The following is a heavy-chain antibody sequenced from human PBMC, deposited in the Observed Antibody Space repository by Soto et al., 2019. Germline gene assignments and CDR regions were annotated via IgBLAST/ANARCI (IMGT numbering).Heavy chain of an antibody. Sequence: SETLSLTCAVSGGSISSGGYSWSWIRQPPGKGLEWIGYMYHSGSTYYNPSLKSRVTISIDRSKNQFSLKLSSVTAADTAVYYCARDYYDSSGRPTIDYWGQGTLVTVSS. CDR1: GGSISSGGYS. D-gene: IGHD3-22*01. CDR2: MYHSGST. J-gene: IGHJ4*02. CDR3: ARDYYDSSGRPTIDY. V-gene: IGHV4-30-2*01.